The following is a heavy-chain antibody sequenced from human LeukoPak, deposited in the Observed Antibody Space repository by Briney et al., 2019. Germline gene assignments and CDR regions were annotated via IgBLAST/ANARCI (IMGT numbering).Heavy chain of an antibody. CDR3: ARVSSRDDYIWGSYLAY. CDR1: GFTFSSYG. V-gene: IGHV3-33*01. D-gene: IGHD3-16*02. CDR2: IWYDGSNK. Sequence: GRSLRLSCAASGFTFSSYGMHWVRQAPGKGLEWVAVIWYDGSNKYYADSVKGRFTISRDNSKNTLYLQMNSLRAEDTAVYYCARVSSRDDYIWGSYLAYWGQGTLVTVSS. J-gene: IGHJ4*02.